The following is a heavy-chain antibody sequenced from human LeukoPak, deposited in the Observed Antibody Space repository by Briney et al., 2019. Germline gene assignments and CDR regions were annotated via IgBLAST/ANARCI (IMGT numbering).Heavy chain of an antibody. CDR3: ARSPYSSGWYGAFDI. CDR2: INHSGST. D-gene: IGHD6-19*01. V-gene: IGHV4-4*02. Sequence: SGTLSLTCAVSGVSISSSNWWNWVRQPPGKGLEWIGEINHSGSTNYNPSLKSRVTISVDTSKNQFSLKLSSVTAADTAVYYCARSPYSSGWYGAFDIWGQGTMVTVSS. CDR1: GVSISSSNW. J-gene: IGHJ3*02.